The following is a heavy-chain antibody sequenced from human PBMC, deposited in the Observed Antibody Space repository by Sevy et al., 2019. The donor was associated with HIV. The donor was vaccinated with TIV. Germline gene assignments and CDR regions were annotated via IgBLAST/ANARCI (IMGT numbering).Heavy chain of an antibody. CDR1: GFTFTDYA. D-gene: IGHD1-1*01. J-gene: IGHJ4*02. Sequence: GGSLRLSCTASGFTFTDYAMNWVRQSPGKGLEWVAFFKRKADGGTLDHAASVKGRFTISRDDSKNIAYLQMNDLKTEDTGVYYCMRWKGAQSVFDYWGQGALVTVSS. CDR2: FKRKADGGTL. CDR3: MRWKGAQSVFDY. V-gene: IGHV3-49*04.